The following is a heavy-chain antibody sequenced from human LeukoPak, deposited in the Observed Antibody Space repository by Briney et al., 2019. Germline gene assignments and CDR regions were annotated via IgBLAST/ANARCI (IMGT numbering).Heavy chain of an antibody. CDR1: GYTFTTYG. V-gene: IGHV1-18*01. J-gene: IGHJ5*02. CDR2: ISAYNGNT. D-gene: IGHD6-6*01. Sequence: EASVKVSCKASGYTFTTYGISWVRQAPGQGLEWMGWISAYNGNTNYAQQFQGRVTMTTDTSMSTAYTELRSLRFDDTAVYYCARDLIAVRPGWFDPWGQGSLVTVSS. CDR3: ARDLIAVRPGWFDP.